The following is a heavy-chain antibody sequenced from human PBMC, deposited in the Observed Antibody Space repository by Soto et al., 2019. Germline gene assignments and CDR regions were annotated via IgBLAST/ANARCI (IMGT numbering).Heavy chain of an antibody. CDR3: ARLKGGFFITTYQWFDP. J-gene: IGHJ5*02. D-gene: IGHD3-22*01. CDR1: GDSISSSSYY. V-gene: IGHV4-39*01. Sequence: PSETLSLTCTVSGDSISSSSYYWGWIRQPPGKGLEWIGDIYYSGTTHYNPSLKSRVTISIDTSKNQFSLHLRSVTAADTAVYYCARLKGGFFITTYQWFDPWGQGTPVTVSS. CDR2: IYYSGTT.